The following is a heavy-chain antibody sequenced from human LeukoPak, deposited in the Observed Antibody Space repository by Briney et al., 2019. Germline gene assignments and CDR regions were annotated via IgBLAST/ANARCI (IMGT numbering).Heavy chain of an antibody. CDR2: IYYRGST. J-gene: IGHJ5*02. CDR1: GGSLDPCY. V-gene: IGHV4-59*01. Sequence: SETLSLTCAVSGGSLDPCYWNWIRHPPRQGQEWIVYIYYRGSTNYNPSLTRRVTMSVDTSKNQFSLELSSVTAADTAVYYCARSEWFEDFCFDPWGQGTLVTVSS. CDR3: ARSEWFEDFCFDP. D-gene: IGHD3-10*01.